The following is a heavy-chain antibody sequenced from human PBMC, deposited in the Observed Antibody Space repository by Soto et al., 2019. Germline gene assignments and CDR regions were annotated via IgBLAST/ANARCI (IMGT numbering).Heavy chain of an antibody. CDR2: ISSISSYI. CDR1: GFTFSSYS. V-gene: IGHV3-21*01. CDR3: ERFIAAAGKYGMDV. D-gene: IGHD6-13*01. J-gene: IGHJ6*02. Sequence: PGVALSVSCAASGFTFSSYSMNWVRQVPGKGLECVSSISSISSYIYYADSVKGRVTISRDNAKNSLYLQMNSLRAEDTAVYCCERFIAAAGKYGMDVCGHGTTVTVSS.